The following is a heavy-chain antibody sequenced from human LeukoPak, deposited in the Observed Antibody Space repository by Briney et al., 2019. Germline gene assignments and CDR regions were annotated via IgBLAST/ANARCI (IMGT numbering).Heavy chain of an antibody. CDR1: GGSISSYY. CDR3: AREWELLLGYYYYMDV. D-gene: IGHD1-26*01. Sequence: SETLSLTCTVSGGSISSYYWSWIRQPAGKGLEWIGRIYTGGSTNYNPSLKSRVTMSVDTSKNQFSLKLSSVTAADTAVYYCAREWELLLGYYYYMDVWGKGTTVTVSS. J-gene: IGHJ6*03. V-gene: IGHV4-4*07. CDR2: IYTGGST.